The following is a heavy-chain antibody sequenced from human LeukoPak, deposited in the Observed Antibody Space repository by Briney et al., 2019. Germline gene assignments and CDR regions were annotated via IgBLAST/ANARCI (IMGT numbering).Heavy chain of an antibody. Sequence: GGSLRLSCAASGFTFSTYIIHWVRQAPGKGLEWVALISYDEKNKFYADSVKGRFTISRDNSKNTLYLQMNSLRAEDTAVYYCAELGITMIGGVWGKGTTVTISS. CDR1: GFTFSTYI. D-gene: IGHD3-10*02. V-gene: IGHV3-30*04. CDR3: AELGITMIGGV. J-gene: IGHJ6*04. CDR2: ISYDEKNK.